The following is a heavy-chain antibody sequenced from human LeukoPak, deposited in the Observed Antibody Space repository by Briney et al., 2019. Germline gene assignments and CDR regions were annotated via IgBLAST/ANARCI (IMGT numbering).Heavy chain of an antibody. Sequence: ASVKVSCKASGGTFSSYAISWVRQAPGQGLEWMGRIIPIFGTAYYAQKFQGRVTITTDESTSTAYMELSSLRSEDTAVYYCARANYDFWSGYLSTHTPLDYWGQGTLVTVSS. CDR2: IIPIFGTA. D-gene: IGHD3-3*01. V-gene: IGHV1-69*05. J-gene: IGHJ4*02. CDR1: GGTFSSYA. CDR3: ARANYDFWSGYLSTHTPLDY.